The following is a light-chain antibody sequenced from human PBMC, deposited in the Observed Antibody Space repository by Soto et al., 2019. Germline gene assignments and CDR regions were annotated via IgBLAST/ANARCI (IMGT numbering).Light chain of an antibody. CDR2: GAS. CDR3: QQYNNWPYT. Sequence: EIVMTQSSATMSVSPGERATLSCRASQSIGSNLAWYQQKPGQAPRLLMYGASTRVTAIPARFSGSGSGTEFTLTISSLQSEDFAVYFCQQYNNWPYTFDQGTKLEIK. CDR1: QSIGSN. V-gene: IGKV3-15*01. J-gene: IGKJ2*01.